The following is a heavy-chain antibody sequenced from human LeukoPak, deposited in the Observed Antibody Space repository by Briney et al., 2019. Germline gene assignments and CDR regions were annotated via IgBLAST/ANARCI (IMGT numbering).Heavy chain of an antibody. CDR3: VKDRKPDGLYNFDY. J-gene: IGHJ4*02. Sequence: GGSLTLSCVASGFSFSTYAMNWVRQAPGQGLEWVSVIVGSGGGINYAGSVMGRFTISRDNSKNTVYLQMNSLRAEDTAVYYCVKDRKPDGLYNFDYWGQGTLVTVSS. D-gene: IGHD5-24*01. V-gene: IGHV3-23*01. CDR2: IVGSGGGI. CDR1: GFSFSTYA.